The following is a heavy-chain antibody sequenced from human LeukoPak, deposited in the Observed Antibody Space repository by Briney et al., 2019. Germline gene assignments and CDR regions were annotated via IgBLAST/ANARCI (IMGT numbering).Heavy chain of an antibody. CDR1: GFSFSSYW. D-gene: IGHD3-10*01. CDR2: IKQDESEK. V-gene: IGHV3-7*01. CDR3: ARLSAYYYGSYFYYYMDV. J-gene: IGHJ6*03. Sequence: GGSLRLSCVASGFSFSSYWMSWVRLAPGKGPEWVANIKQDESEKYSVDSVKGRFIISRDNAKNSEFLQMNSLRAEETALYYCARLSAYYYGSYFYYYMDVWGKGTTVTVSS.